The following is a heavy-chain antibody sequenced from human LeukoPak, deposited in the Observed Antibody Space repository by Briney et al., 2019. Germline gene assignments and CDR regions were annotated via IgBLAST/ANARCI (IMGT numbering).Heavy chain of an antibody. CDR1: GFTFSACE. CDR2: ISRSGSTR. Sequence: GGSLRLSCAISGFTFSACELTWVRQAPGKGLEWVSYISRSGSTRYYADSVKGRFTISRDNAKNSLYLQMNSLRAEDTAVYYCARLRDEGYSYGSLDYWGQGTLVTVSS. D-gene: IGHD5-18*01. J-gene: IGHJ4*02. V-gene: IGHV3-48*03. CDR3: ARLRDEGYSYGSLDY.